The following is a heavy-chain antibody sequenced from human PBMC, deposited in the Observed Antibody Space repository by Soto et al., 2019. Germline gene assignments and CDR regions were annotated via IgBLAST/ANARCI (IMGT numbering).Heavy chain of an antibody. Sequence: GSXRLSCAASGFTVSSNYMNWVRQAPGKGLEWVSVIYSAGNRYYVDSVRGRFSISRDNSKNTVYLQMNSLRVEDTAVYYCASGHDYDSSGGYYFEYWGQGTLVTVSS. V-gene: IGHV3-53*01. J-gene: IGHJ4*02. D-gene: IGHD3-22*01. CDR2: IYSAGNR. CDR1: GFTVSSNY. CDR3: ASGHDYDSSGGYYFEY.